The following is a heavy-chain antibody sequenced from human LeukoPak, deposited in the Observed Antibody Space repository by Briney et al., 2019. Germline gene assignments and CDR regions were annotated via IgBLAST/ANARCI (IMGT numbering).Heavy chain of an antibody. J-gene: IGHJ4*02. V-gene: IGHV3-30*18. CDR3: AKTDRRDSSGYQDY. CDR2: ISYDGINK. D-gene: IGHD3-22*01. CDR1: GFTFSNYG. Sequence: PGGSLRLPCAASGFTFSNYGMHWVRQAPGKGLEWVAVISYDGINKYYADSVKGRFTISRDNSKNTLYLQMNSLRAEDTAVYYCAKTDRRDSSGYQDYWGQGTLVTVSS.